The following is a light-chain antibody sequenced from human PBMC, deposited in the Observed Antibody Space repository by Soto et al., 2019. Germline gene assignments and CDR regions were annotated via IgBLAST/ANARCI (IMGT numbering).Light chain of an antibody. CDR2: LAS. CDR3: QQTYKTPLT. J-gene: IGKJ1*01. CDR1: QSISNY. Sequence: DIPMTQSPSSLSASVGDRVTITCRASQSISNYSNWYQQRPGKAPKLLIYLASSLSSGVPSRFSGSGSGTDFTLTISVLQPEDSATYYCQQTYKTPLTFGKGTKVEIK. V-gene: IGKV1-39*01.